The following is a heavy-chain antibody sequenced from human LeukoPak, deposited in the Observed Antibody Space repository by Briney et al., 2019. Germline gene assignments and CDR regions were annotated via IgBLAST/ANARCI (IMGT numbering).Heavy chain of an antibody. CDR1: GFNFDRYI. Sequence: PGGSLRLSCATSGFNFDRYIIHWVRQAPGKGLEWVSLAGWAGGTTFYSGSVRGRFTISRDSGRKSVYLQMNSLTTDDTAFYFCAKELDTMFFDYWGQGALVTVSS. CDR3: AKELDTMFFDY. D-gene: IGHD3-10*02. V-gene: IGHV3-43*01. J-gene: IGHJ4*02. CDR2: AGWAGGTT.